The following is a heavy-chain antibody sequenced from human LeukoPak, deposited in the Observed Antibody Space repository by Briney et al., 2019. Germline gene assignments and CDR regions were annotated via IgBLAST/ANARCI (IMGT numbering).Heavy chain of an antibody. CDR3: ARNMVGETTFDY. CDR2: ISHSGST. J-gene: IGHJ4*02. Sequence: PSETLSLTCAVSGGSISGNNWWSWVRQPPGKGLEWIGEISHSGSTGYNSSLKSRVTISVDKSKNQFSLKLSSVTAADTAVYYCARNMVGETTFDYWGQGTLVTVPS. CDR1: GGSISGNNW. V-gene: IGHV4-4*02. D-gene: IGHD2/OR15-2a*01.